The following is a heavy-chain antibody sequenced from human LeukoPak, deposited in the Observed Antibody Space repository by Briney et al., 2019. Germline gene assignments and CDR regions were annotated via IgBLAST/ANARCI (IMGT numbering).Heavy chain of an antibody. CDR3: ARWTLVRGDDFYYMDV. CDR2: IYWNDEK. Sequence: ASGPTLVKPTQTLTLTCTFSGFSLRSSGVGVGWIRPPPGKALEWLALIYWNDEKRYSPFLKSRLTITKDTSKNQVVLTMTNLDPVDTATYYCARWTLVRGDDFYYMDVWGKGTTVTISS. V-gene: IGHV2-5*01. CDR1: GFSLRSSGVG. D-gene: IGHD3-10*01. J-gene: IGHJ6*03.